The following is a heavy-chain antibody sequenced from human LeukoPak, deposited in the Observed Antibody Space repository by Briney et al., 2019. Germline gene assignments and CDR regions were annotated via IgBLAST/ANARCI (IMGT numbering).Heavy chain of an antibody. V-gene: IGHV4-59*01. D-gene: IGHD2-21*02. CDR2: IYYSGSA. CDR1: GGSINSYY. Sequence: SETLSLTCTVSGGSINSYYWSWVRQPPGKGLEWIGCIYYSGSANYNPSLKSRATISVDTSKNQFSLNLSSVTAADTAVYYCARKNNCGGDCYFDYWGQGTLVTVSS. CDR3: ARKNNCGGDCYFDY. J-gene: IGHJ4*02.